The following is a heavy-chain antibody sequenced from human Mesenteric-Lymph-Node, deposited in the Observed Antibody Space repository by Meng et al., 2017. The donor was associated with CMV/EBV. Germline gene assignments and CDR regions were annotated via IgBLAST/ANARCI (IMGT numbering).Heavy chain of an antibody. CDR2: INQSGST. CDR1: GDD. D-gene: IGHD3-3*01. J-gene: IGHJ4*02. CDR3: ARGLSRRVYYDFWSGRVYFDY. V-gene: IGHV4-34*01. Sequence: GDDWSASREIRGKWLEWIGEINQSGSTNYNPSLKSRVTIAVDTYKNQFSLKLSSVTAADTAVYYCARGLSRRVYYDFWSGRVYFDYWGQGTLVTVSS.